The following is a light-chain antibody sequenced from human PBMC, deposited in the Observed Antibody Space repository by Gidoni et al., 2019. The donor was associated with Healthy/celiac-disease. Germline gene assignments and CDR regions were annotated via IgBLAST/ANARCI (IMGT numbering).Light chain of an antibody. CDR2: AAA. CDR3: QQGYSAPRT. V-gene: IGKV1-39*01. J-gene: IGKJ2*01. Sequence: DIQMTQSPSSLSASVGDRVTIPCRASQSISSYLNWYQQKPGKAPKLVIYAAASLQSGVPSRFSGSGSGTDFTLTISSLQPEDFATYYCQQGYSAPRTFGQGTKLEIK. CDR1: QSISSY.